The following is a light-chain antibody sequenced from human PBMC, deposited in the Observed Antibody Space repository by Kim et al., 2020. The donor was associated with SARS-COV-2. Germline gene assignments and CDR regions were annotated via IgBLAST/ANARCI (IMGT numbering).Light chain of an antibody. CDR2: DAS. V-gene: IGKV3-11*01. J-gene: IGKJ1*01. Sequence: LALSPGERATLSCRASQSTYLAWYQQKPGQAPRLLIYDASNRATGIPARFSGSGSGTDFTLTISSLEPEDFAVYYCQQRSNWLWTFGQGTKVDIK. CDR1: QSTY. CDR3: QQRSNWLWT.